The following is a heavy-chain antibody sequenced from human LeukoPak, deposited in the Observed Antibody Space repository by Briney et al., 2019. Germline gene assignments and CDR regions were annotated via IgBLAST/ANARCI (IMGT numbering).Heavy chain of an antibody. CDR1: GYTFTGYY. Sequence: ASVKVSCRASGYTFTGYYMHWVRQAPGQGLEWMGRINPNSGGTDYAQKFQGRVTMTRDTSISTAYMELSSLRSDDTAVYYCARLGYSGYEIDYWGQGTLVTVSS. J-gene: IGHJ4*02. CDR3: ARLGYSGYEIDY. CDR2: INPNSGGT. D-gene: IGHD5-12*01. V-gene: IGHV1-2*06.